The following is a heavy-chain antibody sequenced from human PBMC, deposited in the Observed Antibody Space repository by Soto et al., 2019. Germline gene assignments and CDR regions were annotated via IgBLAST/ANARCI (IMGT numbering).Heavy chain of an antibody. J-gene: IGHJ1*01. D-gene: IGHD2-2*01. Sequence: GGSLRLSCAASGFTFSSYAMSWVRQAPGKGLEWVSAISGSGGSTYYADSVKGRFTISRDNSKNTLYLQMNSLRVEDTAVYYCAKDQKPDCSSTSCYEVEYFQHWGQGTLVTVSS. V-gene: IGHV3-23*01. CDR3: AKDQKPDCSSTSCYEVEYFQH. CDR1: GFTFSSYA. CDR2: ISGSGGST.